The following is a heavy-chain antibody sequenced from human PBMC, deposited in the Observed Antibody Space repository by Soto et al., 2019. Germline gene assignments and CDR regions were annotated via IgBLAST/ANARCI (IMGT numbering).Heavy chain of an antibody. J-gene: IGHJ6*02. CDR1: GFTFSSYA. V-gene: IGHV3-30-3*01. CDR3: ARDSYSAYAYYYYYGMDV. CDR2: ISYDGSNK. Sequence: QVQLVESGGGVVQPGRSLRLSCAASGFTFSSYAMHWVRQAPGKGLEWVAVISYDGSNKYYADSVKGRFTISRDNSKNPLYRQMNSLRAEDTAVYYCARDSYSAYAYYYYYGMDVWGQGTTVTVSS. D-gene: IGHD3-10*01.